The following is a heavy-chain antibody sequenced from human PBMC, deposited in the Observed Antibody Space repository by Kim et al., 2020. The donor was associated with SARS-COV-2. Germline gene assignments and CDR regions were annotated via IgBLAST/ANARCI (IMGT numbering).Heavy chain of an antibody. J-gene: IGHJ6*02. D-gene: IGHD6-19*01. CDR3: AKDLVAGLSGGMDD. V-gene: IGHV3-9*01. Sequence: ADSVKGRFTISRDNTKNSLYLQMNSLRAEDTALYYCAKDLVAGLSGGMDDWGQGTTVTVSS.